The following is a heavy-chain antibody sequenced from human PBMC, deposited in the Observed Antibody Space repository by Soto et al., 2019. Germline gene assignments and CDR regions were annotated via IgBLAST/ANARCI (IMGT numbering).Heavy chain of an antibody. Sequence: QVQLVQSGAEVKEPGSSVKVSCKVSGGTFSSQTINWVRQVPGQGLEWMGSVIPIIGEGKYAQSFLGRVTITGDRSTSTAYMELSSLSSENTAVYYCARPAVNDLDADSSAFDIWGQGTMVTVSS. CDR1: GGTFSSQT. CDR2: VIPIIGEG. CDR3: ARPAVNDLDADSSAFDI. J-gene: IGHJ3*02. D-gene: IGHD1-1*01. V-gene: IGHV1-69*02.